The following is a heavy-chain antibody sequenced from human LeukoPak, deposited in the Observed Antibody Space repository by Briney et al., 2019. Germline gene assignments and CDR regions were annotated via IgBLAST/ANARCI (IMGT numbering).Heavy chain of an antibody. CDR3: AKRGVVIRVILVGFHKEAYYFDS. CDR1: GITLSNYG. Sequence: PGGSLRLSCAVSGITLSNYGMTWVRQAPGKGLEWVAGISDSGGSTNYADSVEGRFTISRDNPKNTLYLQKNSLRAEDTAVYFCAKRGVVIRVILVGFHKEAYYFDSWGQGALVTVSS. CDR2: ISDSGGST. D-gene: IGHD3-22*01. J-gene: IGHJ4*02. V-gene: IGHV3-23*01.